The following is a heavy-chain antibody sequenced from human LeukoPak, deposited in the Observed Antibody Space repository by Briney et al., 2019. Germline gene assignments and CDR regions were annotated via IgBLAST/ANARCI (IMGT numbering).Heavy chain of an antibody. V-gene: IGHV4-59*01. J-gene: IGHJ5*02. CDR3: ARSDGGFDP. Sequence: PSETLSLTRTVSGGSISSYYWSWIRQPPGKGLEWIGYMYYSGITKYNPSLKSRVTISVDTSKNQFSLKLSSVTAADTAVYYCARSDGGFDPWGQGTLVTVSS. CDR2: MYYSGIT. D-gene: IGHD2-21*02. CDR1: GGSISSYY.